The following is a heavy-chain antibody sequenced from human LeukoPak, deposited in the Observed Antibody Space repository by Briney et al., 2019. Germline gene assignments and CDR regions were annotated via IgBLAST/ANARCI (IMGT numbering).Heavy chain of an antibody. J-gene: IGHJ6*02. CDR2: IYYSGST. V-gene: IGHV4-39*01. CDR1: GGSIRSSIHY. Sequence: SETLSLPCTGCGGSIRSSIHYWGWIRQPPGKGLEWIGSIYYSGSTYYNPSLKSRVTISVDTSKNQFSLKLSSVTAADTAVYYCARQVLRYFPPLAVWRRGTTVTVSS. D-gene: IGHD3-9*01. CDR3: ARQVLRYFPPLAV.